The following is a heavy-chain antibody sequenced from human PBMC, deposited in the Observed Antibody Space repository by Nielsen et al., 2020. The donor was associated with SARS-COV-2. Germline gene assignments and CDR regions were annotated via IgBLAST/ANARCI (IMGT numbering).Heavy chain of an antibody. Sequence: GESLKISCAASGFTFSIYAMHWVRQAPGKGLEWVTVISYDGSNKYYADSVEGRFTISRDNSKNTLYLQMNSLRVEDTAVYFCAKPRSGGYEDYFDYWGQGTLVTVSS. J-gene: IGHJ4*02. V-gene: IGHV3-30*18. CDR2: ISYDGSNK. CDR3: AKPRSGGYEDYFDY. D-gene: IGHD5-12*01. CDR1: GFTFSIYA.